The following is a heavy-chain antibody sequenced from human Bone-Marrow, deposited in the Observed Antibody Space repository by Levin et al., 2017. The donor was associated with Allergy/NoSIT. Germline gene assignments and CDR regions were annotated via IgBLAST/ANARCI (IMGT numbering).Heavy chain of an antibody. V-gene: IGHV1-24*01. CDR2: YNPEDGDK. CDR1: GYTLSELS. CDR3: ATVPYESRSYPSLEY. J-gene: IGHJ4*02. Sequence: PVASVKVSCKVSGYTLSELSMHWVRQAPGKGLEWMAAYNPEDGDKVYEQKFQGRVTLTEDTSTDTAYMELSTLRAEDTAVYFCATVPYESRSYPSLEYWGQGTPVTVSS. D-gene: IGHD3-10*01.